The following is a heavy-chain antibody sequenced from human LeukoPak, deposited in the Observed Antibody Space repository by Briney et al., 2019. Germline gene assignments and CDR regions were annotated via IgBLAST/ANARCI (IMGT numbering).Heavy chain of an antibody. V-gene: IGHV4-4*07. CDR1: GGSISSYY. CDR3: AREDGSGRPLDY. Sequence: SETLSLTCTVFGGSISSYYWSWIRQPAGKRLEWIGRIYTSGTTNYNPSLKSRVTMSVDTSKNQFSLNLTSVTAADSAVYYCAREDGSGRPLDYWGQGTLVTVSS. D-gene: IGHD6-19*01. J-gene: IGHJ4*02. CDR2: IYTSGTT.